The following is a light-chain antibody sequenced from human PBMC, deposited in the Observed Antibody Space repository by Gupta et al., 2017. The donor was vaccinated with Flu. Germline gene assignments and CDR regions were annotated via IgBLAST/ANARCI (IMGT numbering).Light chain of an antibody. CDR2: GNN. CDR3: QSYDSSLISYV. Sequence: QSALTQPPSVSGAPGQRVTISCPGSSSNIGTVYNVHWYQQLPGTAPKLLIFGNNNRPSGVSNRFSGSESSTSASLAITGLQAEDEADYYCQSYDSSLISYVFGTGTKVTVL. J-gene: IGLJ1*01. V-gene: IGLV1-40*01. CDR1: SSNIGTVYN.